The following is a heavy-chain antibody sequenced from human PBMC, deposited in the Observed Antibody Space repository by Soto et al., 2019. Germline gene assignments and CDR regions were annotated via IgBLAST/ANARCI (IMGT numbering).Heavy chain of an antibody. CDR1: GFTFSNYW. CDR3: AKDQGIAASHGID. J-gene: IGHJ3*01. D-gene: IGHD6-13*01. Sequence: GGSLRLSCAASGFTFSNYWMHWVRQAPGKGLEWVASISNDGSNRYYADSVKGRLTISRDNSKNTVYLQMNSLRAEETAVYYCAKDQGIAASHGIDWGQGTMVTVSS. CDR2: ISNDGSNR. V-gene: IGHV3-30*18.